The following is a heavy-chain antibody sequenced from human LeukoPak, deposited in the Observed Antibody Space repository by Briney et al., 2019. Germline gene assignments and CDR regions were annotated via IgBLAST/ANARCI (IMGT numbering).Heavy chain of an antibody. V-gene: IGHV4-59*12. CDR3: ARGPRGRYYYDSSGYYYDY. J-gene: IGHJ4*02. D-gene: IGHD3-22*01. Sequence: SETLSLSCTVSGGSISGYYWSWIRQPPGKGLEWIDYITYSGSTNYNPSLKSRVTMSVDTSKNQFSLKLSSVTAADTAVYYCARGPRGRYYYDSSGYYYDYWGQGTLVTVSS. CDR2: ITYSGST. CDR1: GGSISGYY.